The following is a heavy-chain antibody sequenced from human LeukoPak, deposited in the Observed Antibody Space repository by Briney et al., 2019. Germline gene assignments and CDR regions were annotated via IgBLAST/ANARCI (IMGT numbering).Heavy chain of an antibody. CDR2: ISGSGGST. J-gene: IGHJ4*02. Sequence: GGTLRLSCAASGFTFSSYGMSWVRQAPGKGLEWVSAISGSGGSTYYADSVKGRFTISRDNSKNTLYLQMNSLRAEDTAVYYCAKGSEWLVLNYFDYWGQGTLVTVSS. V-gene: IGHV3-23*01. D-gene: IGHD6-19*01. CDR3: AKGSEWLVLNYFDY. CDR1: GFTFSSYG.